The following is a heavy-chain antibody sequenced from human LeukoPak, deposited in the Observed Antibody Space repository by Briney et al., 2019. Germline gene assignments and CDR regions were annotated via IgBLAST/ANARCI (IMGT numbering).Heavy chain of an antibody. CDR1: GYTFTGYY. V-gene: IGHV1-2*04. CDR3: ARGGRNSGYDSPARQYGMDV. D-gene: IGHD5-12*01. J-gene: IGHJ6*02. CDR2: INPNSGGT. Sequence: ASVKVSCKASGYTFTGYYMHWVRQAPGQGLEWMGWINPNSGGTNYAQKFQGWVTMTRDTSISTAYMELSRLRSDDTAVYYCARGGRNSGYDSPARQYGMDVWGQGTTVTVSS.